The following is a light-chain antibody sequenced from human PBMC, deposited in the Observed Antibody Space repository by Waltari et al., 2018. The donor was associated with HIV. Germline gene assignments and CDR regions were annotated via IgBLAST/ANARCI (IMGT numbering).Light chain of an antibody. CDR2: AAS. Sequence: DIQFTPSPSFLSASVGDRVTITCRAIQNIRNYLAWYQQKLGKAPKLLLYAASSLQSGVPSRFSGSGSGTQFTLTINSLQPEDFATYHCQQLNEYPWTFGQGTQVEIK. V-gene: IGKV1-9*01. CDR3: QQLNEYPWT. J-gene: IGKJ1*01. CDR1: QNIRNY.